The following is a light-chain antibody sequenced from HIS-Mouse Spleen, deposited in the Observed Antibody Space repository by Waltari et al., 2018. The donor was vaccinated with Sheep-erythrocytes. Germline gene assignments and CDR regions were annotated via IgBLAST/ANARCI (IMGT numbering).Light chain of an antibody. J-gene: IGLJ3*02. CDR3: CSYAGSSTPWV. V-gene: IGLV2-23*01. CDR2: EGS. Sequence: QSALTQPASVSGSPGQSITISCTGPSSDFGSYNLVSWYQQHPGKAPKLMIYEGSKRPSGVSNRFSGSKSGNTASLTISGLQAEDEADYYCCSYAGSSTPWVFGGGTKLTVL. CDR1: SSDFGSYNL.